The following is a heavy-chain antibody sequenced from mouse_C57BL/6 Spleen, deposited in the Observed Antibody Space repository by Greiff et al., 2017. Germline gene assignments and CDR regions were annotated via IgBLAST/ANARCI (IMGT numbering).Heavy chain of an antibody. CDR3: ARTYYGSSRYFDV. D-gene: IGHD1-1*01. CDR2: ISSGSSTI. V-gene: IGHV5-17*01. CDR1: GFTFSDYG. Sequence: VQLKESGGGLVKPGGSLKLSCAASGFTFSDYGMHWVRQAPEKGLEWVAYISSGSSTIYYADTVKGRFTISRDNAKNTLFLQMTSLRSEDTAMYYCARTYYGSSRYFDVWGTGTTVTVSS. J-gene: IGHJ1*03.